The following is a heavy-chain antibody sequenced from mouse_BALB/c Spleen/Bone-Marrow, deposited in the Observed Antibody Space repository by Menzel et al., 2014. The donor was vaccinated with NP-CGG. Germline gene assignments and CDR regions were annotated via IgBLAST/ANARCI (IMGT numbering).Heavy chain of an antibody. CDR1: GYTFTRYW. V-gene: IGHV1S81*02. J-gene: IGHJ2*01. CDR2: INPSNGST. D-gene: IGHD1-2*01. Sequence: VQLQQSGAELVKPGASVKLSCKASGYTFTRYWMEWVKQRPGQGLEWIGGINPSNGSTNYNEKFKSKATLTTDKSSSTAYMQLSSLTSEDSAVYYCATDEYGGPDYWGQGTTLTVSS. CDR3: ATDEYGGPDY.